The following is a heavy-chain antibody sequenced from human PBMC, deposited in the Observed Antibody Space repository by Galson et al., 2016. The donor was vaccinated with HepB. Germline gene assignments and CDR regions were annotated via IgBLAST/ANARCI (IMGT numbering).Heavy chain of an antibody. CDR2: IYYSGNT. J-gene: IGHJ4*02. D-gene: IGHD3-10*01. CDR1: GGSFSGYY. V-gene: IGHV4-59*01. CDR3: ARMPPHTMVGWERYFDS. Sequence: ETLSLTCAVYGGSFSGYYWSWIRQPPGKELEWIGHIYYSGNTNYNPSLKSRVTISVDTSENQFSLKLKSVTAAATAVYYSARMPPHTMVGWERYFDSWGQGTLVTVSS.